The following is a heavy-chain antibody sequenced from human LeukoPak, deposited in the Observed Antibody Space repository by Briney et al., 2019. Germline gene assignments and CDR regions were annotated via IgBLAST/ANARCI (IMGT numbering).Heavy chain of an antibody. CDR2: IYYSGST. CDR1: GGSISSSSYY. D-gene: IGHD2-15*01. Sequence: PSETLSLTCTVSGGSISSSSYYWGWIRQPPGKGLGWIGSIYYSGSTYYNPSLKSRVTISVDTSKNQFSLKLSSVTAADTAVYYCARHPRGGSSRNFDYWGQGTLVTVSS. CDR3: ARHPRGGSSRNFDY. V-gene: IGHV4-39*01. J-gene: IGHJ4*02.